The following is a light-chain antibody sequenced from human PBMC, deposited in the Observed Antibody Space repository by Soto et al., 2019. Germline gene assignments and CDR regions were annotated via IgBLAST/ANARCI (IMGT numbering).Light chain of an antibody. V-gene: IGKV4-1*01. J-gene: IGKJ1*01. CDR2: WAS. CDR1: QSVLYSSNNKNF. Sequence: DIVMTQSPDSLAVSLGERATINCKSSQSVLYSSNNKNFLAWYQQKPGQPPKLLIYWASTRESGVPDRFSGSGSGTDFTLTISSLQAEDVAVDYCQHYYSTPPTFGQGTKVEIK. CDR3: QHYYSTPPT.